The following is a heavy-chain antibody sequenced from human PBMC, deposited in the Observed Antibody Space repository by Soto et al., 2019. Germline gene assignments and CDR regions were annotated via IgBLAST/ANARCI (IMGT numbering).Heavy chain of an antibody. Sequence: QVRLQQWGTGLLKSSETLSLTCAVYGGSFSGYYWSWLRQPPGKGLEWIGEINHSGSPNYNPSLKSRVTISVDTSKNQFSLKMTSVPAADTAVYYCATANWSHHYFDPWGQGTLVTVSS. CDR3: ATANWSHHYFDP. CDR2: INHSGSP. V-gene: IGHV4-34*01. J-gene: IGHJ5*02. CDR1: GGSFSGYY. D-gene: IGHD1-1*01.